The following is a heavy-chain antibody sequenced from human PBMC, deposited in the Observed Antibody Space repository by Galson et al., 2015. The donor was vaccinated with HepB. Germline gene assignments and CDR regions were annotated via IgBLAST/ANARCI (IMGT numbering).Heavy chain of an antibody. D-gene: IGHD5-12*01. CDR2: IKQDGSEK. V-gene: IGHV3-7*04. CDR3: ARGYSRYDFGDAFDI. J-gene: IGHJ3*02. Sequence: SLRLSCAASGFTFSSNWMSWVRQAPGKGLEWVANIKQDGSEKYYVDSVKGRSTISRDNAKNSLYLQMNSLRADDTAVYYCARGYSRYDFGDAFDIWGQGTMVTVSS. CDR1: GFTFSSNW.